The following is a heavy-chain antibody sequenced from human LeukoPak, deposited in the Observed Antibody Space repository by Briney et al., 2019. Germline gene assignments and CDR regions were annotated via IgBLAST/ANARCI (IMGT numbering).Heavy chain of an antibody. CDR1: GYSISSGYY. CDR3: ATGYSSSWLDSDY. J-gene: IGHJ4*02. V-gene: IGHV4-38-2*02. D-gene: IGHD6-13*01. Sequence: SETLSLTCTVSGYSISSGYYWGWIRQPPGKGLEWIGSIYHSGSTYYNPSLKSRVTISVDTSKNQFSLKLSSVTAADTAVYYCATGYSSSWLDSDYWGQGTLVTVSS. CDR2: IYHSGST.